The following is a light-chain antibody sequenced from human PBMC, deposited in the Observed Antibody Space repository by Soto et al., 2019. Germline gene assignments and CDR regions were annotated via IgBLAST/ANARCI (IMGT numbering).Light chain of an antibody. J-gene: IGKJ4*01. V-gene: IGKV1-5*01. CDR2: AAS. Sequence: DIQMTQSPSPLSASVGDRVTITCRASQSISTWLAWYQQKPGKAPKPLIYAASSLGSGVPSRFSGSGSGTEFTLTISSLQPDDFATYDCQQHNGYFGGGTKVEIK. CDR1: QSISTW. CDR3: QQHNGY.